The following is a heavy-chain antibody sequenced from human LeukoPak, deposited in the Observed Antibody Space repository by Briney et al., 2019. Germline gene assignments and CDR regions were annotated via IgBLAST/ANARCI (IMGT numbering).Heavy chain of an antibody. Sequence: PGGSLRLSCAASGFTFSSYGMHWVRQAPGKGLEWVALISYDESYRYYADSVKGRFTISRDNSKNTLYLQMSSLRADDTAVYYCARVQWELLYPDYWGQGTLVTVSS. J-gene: IGHJ4*02. CDR1: GFTFSSYG. V-gene: IGHV3-30*03. D-gene: IGHD1-26*01. CDR2: ISYDESYR. CDR3: ARVQWELLYPDY.